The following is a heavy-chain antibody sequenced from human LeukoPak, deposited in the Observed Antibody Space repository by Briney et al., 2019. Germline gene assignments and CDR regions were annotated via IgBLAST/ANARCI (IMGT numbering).Heavy chain of an antibody. CDR2: IGGSSTSL. CDR1: GFTFSTYA. J-gene: IGHJ3*02. V-gene: IGHV3-21*01. D-gene: IGHD3-10*02. CDR3: LCAGSDAFDI. Sequence: GGSLRLSCAASGFTFSTYAMNWVRQAPGEGLEWVSSIGGSSTSLYYADSLKGRFTISRDNAKNSLYLQMNSLRAEDTAVYYCLCAGSDAFDIWGQGTMVTVSS.